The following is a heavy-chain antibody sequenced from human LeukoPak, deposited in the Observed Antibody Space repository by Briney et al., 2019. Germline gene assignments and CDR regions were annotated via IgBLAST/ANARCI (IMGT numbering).Heavy chain of an antibody. D-gene: IGHD6-6*01. J-gene: IGHJ4*02. CDR1: GGSFSGYY. V-gene: IGHV4-34*01. CDR3: ARGGVAARVPLVYRRYYFDY. Sequence: SETLSLTCAVYGGSFSGYYWSWIRQPPGKGLEWIGEINHSGSTNYNPSLKSRVTISVDTSKNQFSLKLSSVTAADTAVYYCARGGVAARVPLVYRRYYFDYWGQGTLVTVSS. CDR2: INHSGST.